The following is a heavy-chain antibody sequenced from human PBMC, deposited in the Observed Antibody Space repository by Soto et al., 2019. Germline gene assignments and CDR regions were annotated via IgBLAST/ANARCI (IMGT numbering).Heavy chain of an antibody. V-gene: IGHV3-74*01. D-gene: IGHD5-12*01. Sequence: EVQLVESGGGLVQPGGSLRLSCAGSGLTFSNYWIHWVRQAPGQGLAWVSRISRDGSSTTYADSVKGRFTISRDFAKNMVYLQMNSLRAEDTAVYYCARASSGYSSSFDYWGQGTLVTVSS. CDR2: ISRDGSST. CDR1: GLTFSNYW. CDR3: ARASSGYSSSFDY. J-gene: IGHJ4*02.